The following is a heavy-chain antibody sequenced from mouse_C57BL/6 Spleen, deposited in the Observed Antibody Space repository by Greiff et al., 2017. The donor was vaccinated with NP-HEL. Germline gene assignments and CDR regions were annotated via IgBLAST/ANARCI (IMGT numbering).Heavy chain of an antibody. V-gene: IGHV3-6*01. J-gene: IGHJ3*01. CDR1: GYSITSGYY. CDR2: ISYDGSN. CDR3: ARGPVDG. Sequence: EVQLVESGPGLVKPSQSLSLTCSVTGYSITSGYYWNWIRQFPGNKLEWMGYISYDGSNNYNPSLKNRISITRDTSKNQFFLKLNSVTTEDTATYYCARGPVDGWGQGTLVTVSA.